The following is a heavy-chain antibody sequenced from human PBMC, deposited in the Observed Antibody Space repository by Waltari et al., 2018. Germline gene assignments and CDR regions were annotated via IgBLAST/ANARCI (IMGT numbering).Heavy chain of an antibody. V-gene: IGHV4-31*03. J-gene: IGHJ4*02. Sequence: QVQLQESGPGLVKPSQTLSLTCTVSGGSISSGGYYWSWIRQHPGKGLEWIGYIYYSGSTYYNPSLKSRVTRAVDTSKNQFSLKLSSVTAADTAVYYCARARSYCSSTSCPAAYFDYWGQGTLVTVSS. CDR2: IYYSGST. CDR3: ARARSYCSSTSCPAAYFDY. D-gene: IGHD2-2*01. CDR1: GGSISSGGYY.